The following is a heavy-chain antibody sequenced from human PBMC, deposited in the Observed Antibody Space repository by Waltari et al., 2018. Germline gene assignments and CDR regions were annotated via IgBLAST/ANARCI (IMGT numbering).Heavy chain of an antibody. CDR3: ARFYGSGSYFES. V-gene: IGHV3-53*02. CDR1: GLKVSTSF. D-gene: IGHD3-10*01. J-gene: IGHJ4*02. CDR2: MYSGGSA. Sequence: EVQLVETGGGLIQPGGSLRLSCAASGLKVSTSFLSWVRQAPGKGLEWVSYMYSGGSAYYIDSVKGRFTISRDNSKNTLYLQMNRLTADDTAVYYCARFYGSGSYFESWGQGALVTVSS.